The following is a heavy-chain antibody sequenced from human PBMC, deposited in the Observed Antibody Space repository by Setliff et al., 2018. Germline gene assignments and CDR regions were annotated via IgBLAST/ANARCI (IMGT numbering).Heavy chain of an antibody. Sequence: PGESLKISCEASGYSFPSYWIGWVRQMPGKGLEWMGSVYPGDSETRYSPSFEGQVTISADKSISTAYLQWSSLKASDSAMYYCARLLNGYNSYDYYYMDVWGKGTTVTVSS. J-gene: IGHJ6*03. V-gene: IGHV5-51*01. CDR3: ARLLNGYNSYDYYYMDV. CDR2: VYPGDSET. CDR1: GYSFPSYW. D-gene: IGHD5-12*01.